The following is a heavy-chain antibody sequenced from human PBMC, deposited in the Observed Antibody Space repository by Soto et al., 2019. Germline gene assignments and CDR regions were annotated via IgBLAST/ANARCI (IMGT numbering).Heavy chain of an antibody. D-gene: IGHD3-22*01. CDR1: GGSINSGGYY. CDR2: IYYTGST. V-gene: IGHV4-31*03. CDR3: ARVFKTMSFYYGMDV. J-gene: IGHJ6*02. Sequence: QVQLQESGPGLVKPSQTLSLICTVSGGSINSGGYYWSWIRQLPGKGLEWIGYIYYTGSTYYNPSLKGRITISVDTSANQFSLKLSSVTAADTAIYFCARVFKTMSFYYGMDVWGQGTAVAVSS.